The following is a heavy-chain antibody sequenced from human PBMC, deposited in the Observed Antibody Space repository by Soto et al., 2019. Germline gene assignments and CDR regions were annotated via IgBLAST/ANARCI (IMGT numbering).Heavy chain of an antibody. J-gene: IGHJ4*02. V-gene: IGHV4-4*02. Sequence: QVQLQESGPGLVRPSGALSVTCAVSGDSISRSHWWSWVRQSPGKGLEWIGEISHSGITNYNPSLKSRVTISGDKSKNPLSLKLTSVTAADTAVYYCASVRYDRSGFDHWGQGTLVSVSS. CDR3: ASVRYDRSGFDH. D-gene: IGHD3-22*01. CDR2: ISHSGIT. CDR1: GDSISRSHW.